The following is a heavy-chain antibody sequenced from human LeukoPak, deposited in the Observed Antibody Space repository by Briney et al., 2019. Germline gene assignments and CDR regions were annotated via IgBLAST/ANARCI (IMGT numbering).Heavy chain of an antibody. J-gene: IGHJ5*02. CDR1: GYTFTSYA. CDR3: ARDLAAAEYNWFDP. CDR2: INAGNGNT. V-gene: IGHV1-3*01. D-gene: IGHD6-13*01. Sequence: ASVKVSCKASGYTFTSYAMHWVRQAPGQRLEWMGWINAGNGNTKYSQKFQGRVTITRDTSASTAYMELSSLRSEDTAVYYCARDLAAAEYNWFDPWGQGTLVTVSS.